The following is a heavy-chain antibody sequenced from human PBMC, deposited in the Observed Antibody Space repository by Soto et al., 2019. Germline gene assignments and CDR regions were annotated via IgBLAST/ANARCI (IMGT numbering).Heavy chain of an antibody. CDR2: INPSGGST. CDR1: GYTFTSYY. CDR3: ARDMKVTGTTSFRAFDI. J-gene: IGHJ3*02. D-gene: IGHD1-1*01. V-gene: IGHV1-46*01. Sequence: QVQLVQSGAEVKKPGASVKVSCKASGYTFTSYYMHWVRQAPGQGLEWMGIINPSGGSTSYAQKFQGRVTMTRDTSTSTVYMELSSLRSEDTAVYYCARDMKVTGTTSFRAFDIWGQGTMVTVSS.